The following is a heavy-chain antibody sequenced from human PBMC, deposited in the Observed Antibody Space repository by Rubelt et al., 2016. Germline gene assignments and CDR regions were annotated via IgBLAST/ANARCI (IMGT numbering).Heavy chain of an antibody. Sequence: LEWVGRIKSKTDGGTTDYAAPVKGRLTISRDDSKNTLYLQMNSLKTEDTAVYYCTKRSYISGRFDYWGQGTLVTVSS. D-gene: IGHD6-19*01. CDR2: IKSKTDGGTT. V-gene: IGHV3-15*07. CDR3: TKRSYISGRFDY. J-gene: IGHJ4*02.